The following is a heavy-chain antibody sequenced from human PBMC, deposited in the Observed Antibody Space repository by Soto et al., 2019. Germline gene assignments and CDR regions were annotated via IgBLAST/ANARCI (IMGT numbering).Heavy chain of an antibody. Sequence: QVQLVQSGAEVKKPGSSVKVSCKASGGTFSSYAISWVRQAPGQGLEWMGGIIPIFGTANYAQKFQGRVTITADEATRTAYMELSSLRSEDTAVYYCARARLRVRGVIYGDYYYYYGMDVWGQGTTVTVSS. D-gene: IGHD3-10*01. CDR1: GGTFSSYA. CDR2: IIPIFGTA. CDR3: ARARLRVRGVIYGDYYYYYGMDV. J-gene: IGHJ6*02. V-gene: IGHV1-69*01.